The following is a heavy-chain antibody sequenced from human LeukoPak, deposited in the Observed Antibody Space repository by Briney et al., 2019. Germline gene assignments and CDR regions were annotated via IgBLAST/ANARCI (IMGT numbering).Heavy chain of an antibody. V-gene: IGHV1-69*06. D-gene: IGHD3-10*01. CDR2: IIPIFGTA. Sequence: ASVKVSCKASGGTFSSYAISWVRQAPGQGLEWMGGIIPIFGTANYAQKFQGRVTITADKSTSTAYMELSSLRSEDTAVYYCARDTYYYGSGSYTRNFDYWGQGALVTVSS. CDR1: GGTFSSYA. J-gene: IGHJ4*02. CDR3: ARDTYYYGSGSYTRNFDY.